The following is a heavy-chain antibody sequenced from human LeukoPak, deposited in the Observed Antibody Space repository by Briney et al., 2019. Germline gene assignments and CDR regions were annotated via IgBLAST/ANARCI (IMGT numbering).Heavy chain of an antibody. CDR2: IYSGGST. V-gene: IGHV3-53*01. Sequence: PGGSLRLSCAASGFTVSSNYMSWVRQAPGKGLEWVSVIYSGGSTYYADAVKGRFTISRDNSKNTLYLQMNSLRAEDTAVYYCAKDWAGGGYYFDYWGQGTLVTVSS. D-gene: IGHD6-19*01. CDR1: GFTVSSNY. J-gene: IGHJ4*02. CDR3: AKDWAGGGYYFDY.